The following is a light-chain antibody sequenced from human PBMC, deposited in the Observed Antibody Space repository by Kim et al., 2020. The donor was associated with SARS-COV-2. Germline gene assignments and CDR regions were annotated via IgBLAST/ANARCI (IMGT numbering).Light chain of an antibody. CDR3: QQYGNSPRT. J-gene: IGKJ1*01. Sequence: ETVLTQSPGTLSLSPGGRATLSCRASQSVSSSYLAWYQQKPGQAPRLLIYDASSRATGISDRFSGSGSGTDFTLTISRLEPEDFAVYYCQQYGNSPRTFGQGTKVDIK. CDR1: QSVSSSY. CDR2: DAS. V-gene: IGKV3-20*01.